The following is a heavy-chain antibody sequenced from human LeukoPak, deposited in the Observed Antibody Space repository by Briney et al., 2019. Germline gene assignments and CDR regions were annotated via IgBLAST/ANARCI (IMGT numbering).Heavy chain of an antibody. Sequence: SETLSLTCTVSGGSISSYYWSWIRQPPGKGLEWIGYIYYSGSTNYNPSLKSRVTISVDTSKNQFSLKLSSVTAADTAVYYCARGEYSSSPYWYFDLWGRGTLVTVSS. CDR3: ARGEYSSSPYWYFDL. CDR2: IYYSGST. CDR1: GGSISSYY. D-gene: IGHD6-6*01. J-gene: IGHJ2*01. V-gene: IGHV4-59*01.